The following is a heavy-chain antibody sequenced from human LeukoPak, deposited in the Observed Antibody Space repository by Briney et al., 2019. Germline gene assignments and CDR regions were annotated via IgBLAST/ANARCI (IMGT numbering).Heavy chain of an antibody. CDR3: ARDLGVSGYFDY. CDR2: ISSSGSTI. Sequence: PGGSLRLSCAASGFTFSSYEMNWVRQAPGKGLEWVSYISSSGSTIYYADSVKGRFTISRDHSKNTLFLEMTSLRAEDTAMYYCARDLGVSGYFDYWGQGTLVTVSS. J-gene: IGHJ4*02. V-gene: IGHV3-48*03. D-gene: IGHD3-16*01. CDR1: GFTFSSYE.